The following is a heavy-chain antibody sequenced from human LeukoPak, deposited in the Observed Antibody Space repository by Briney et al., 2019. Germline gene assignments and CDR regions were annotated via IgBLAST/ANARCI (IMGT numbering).Heavy chain of an antibody. CDR3: SRDHSSYCTSTSCSAFGMDV. CDR1: GFTFDHYG. V-gene: IGHV3-20*04. CDR2: INWNGDST. D-gene: IGHD2-2*01. J-gene: IGHJ6*02. Sequence: GGSLRLSCAASGFTFDHYGMSWVRQTPGKGLEWVSGINWNGDSTHYADSVKGRFTISRDNAKNSLYLQMNSLRAEDTALYYCSRDHSSYCTSTSCSAFGMDVWGQGTTVAVSS.